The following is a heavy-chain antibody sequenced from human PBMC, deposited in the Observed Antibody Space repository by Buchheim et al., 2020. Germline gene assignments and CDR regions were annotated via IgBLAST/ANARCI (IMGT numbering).Heavy chain of an antibody. CDR2: IIPIFGTA. J-gene: IGHJ4*02. CDR3: ARDLFVLNGALTGEFDY. V-gene: IGHV1-69*01. D-gene: IGHD3-9*01. CDR1: GGTFSSYA. Sequence: QVQLVQSGAEVKKPGSSVKVSCKASGGTFSSYAISWVRQAPGQGLEWMGGIIPIFGTANYAQKFQGRVTITADESTSTAYMELSSLRSEDTAVYYCARDLFVLNGALTGEFDYWGQGTLDTVSS.